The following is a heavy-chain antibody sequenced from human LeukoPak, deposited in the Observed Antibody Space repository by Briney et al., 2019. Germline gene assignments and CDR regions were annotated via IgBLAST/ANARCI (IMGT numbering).Heavy chain of an antibody. CDR1: GGTFSSYA. Sequence: GASVKVSCKASGGTFSSYAISWVRQAPGQGLEWMGWINPNGGGTNYAQKFQGRVTMTRDTSISTAYMELSRLRSDDTAVYYCARVDDSSGYWVFDYWGQGTLVTVSS. J-gene: IGHJ4*02. CDR3: ARVDDSSGYWVFDY. V-gene: IGHV1-2*02. CDR2: INPNGGGT. D-gene: IGHD3-22*01.